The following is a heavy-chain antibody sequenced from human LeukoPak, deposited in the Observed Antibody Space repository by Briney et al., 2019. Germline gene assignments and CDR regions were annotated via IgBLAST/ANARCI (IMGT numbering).Heavy chain of an antibody. CDR2: IQSKTDGGTT. V-gene: IGHV3-15*01. Sequence: GGSLRLSCAASGFTFNTYWMHWVRQAPGKGLEWVGRIQSKTDGGTTEYAAPVKGRFTISRDDSKTTLYLQMNSLKTEDTAVYYCATLTVRGVINIWGQGTLVTVSS. CDR1: GFTFNTYW. D-gene: IGHD3-10*01. J-gene: IGHJ4*02. CDR3: ATLTVRGVINI.